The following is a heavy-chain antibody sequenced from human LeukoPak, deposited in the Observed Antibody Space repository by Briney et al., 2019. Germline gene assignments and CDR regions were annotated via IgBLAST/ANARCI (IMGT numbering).Heavy chain of an antibody. CDR1: GFTFDDYA. V-gene: IGHV3-9*01. Sequence: PGRSLRLSCAASGFTFDDYAMHWVRQAPGKGLEWVSGISWNSGSIGYADSVKGRFTISRDNAKNSLYLQMNSLRAEDTALYYCAKPHRRRAAAIVNGMDVWGQGTTVTVSS. CDR3: AKPHRRRAAAIVNGMDV. D-gene: IGHD2-2*01. J-gene: IGHJ6*02. CDR2: ISWNSGSI.